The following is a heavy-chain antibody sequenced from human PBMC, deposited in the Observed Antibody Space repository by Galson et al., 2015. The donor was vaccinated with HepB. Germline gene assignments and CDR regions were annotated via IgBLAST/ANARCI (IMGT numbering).Heavy chain of an antibody. CDR2: ISSSGGTT. CDR3: AKAASRGDYYYYYMDV. Sequence: SLRLSCAASGFTSGLTFSSYAMSWVRQAPGKGLQWVSTISSSGGTTYYADSVEGRFTISRDNSKNTVYLQMNSLRADDTAVYYCAKAASRGDYYYYYMDVWGIGTTVAASS. V-gene: IGHV3-23*01. J-gene: IGHJ6*03. CDR1: GFTSGLTFSSYA.